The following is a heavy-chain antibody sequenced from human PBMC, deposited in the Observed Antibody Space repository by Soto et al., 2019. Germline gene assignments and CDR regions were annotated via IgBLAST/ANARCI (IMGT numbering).Heavy chain of an antibody. CDR3: ARGRYGEY. D-gene: IGHD3-10*01. Sequence: QVHLVQSGAEVRKPGASVKVSCKGSGYTFTSYGIAWVRQAPGQGLEWMGWISAHNDNTNYAQKVQGRVTVTRDTSTSTAYMGLRNLRSDDTAVYYCARGRYGEYWGQGARVTVSS. V-gene: IGHV1-18*01. CDR2: ISAHNDNT. J-gene: IGHJ4*02. CDR1: GYTFTSYG.